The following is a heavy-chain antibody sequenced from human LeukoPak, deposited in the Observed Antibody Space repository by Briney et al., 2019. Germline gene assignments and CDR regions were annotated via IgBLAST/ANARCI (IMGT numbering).Heavy chain of an antibody. CDR1: GGTFSSYA. D-gene: IGHD3-22*01. Sequence: SVKVSCKASGGTFSSYAISWVRQAPGQGLEWMGRIIPIFGSANYAQKFQGRVTITTDESTSTAYMELSSLRSEDTAVYYCARLRIDSSGPYGGDYWGQGTLVTVSS. CDR3: ARLRIDSSGPYGGDY. V-gene: IGHV1-69*05. CDR2: IIPIFGSA. J-gene: IGHJ4*02.